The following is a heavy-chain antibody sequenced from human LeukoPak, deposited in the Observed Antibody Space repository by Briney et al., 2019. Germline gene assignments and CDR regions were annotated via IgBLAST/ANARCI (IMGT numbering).Heavy chain of an antibody. V-gene: IGHV3-53*01. CDR3: ARGIAAAGTGLYN. D-gene: IGHD6-13*01. J-gene: IGHJ4*02. CDR2: IYSDGTT. CDR1: GFTVSSNY. Sequence: GGSLRLSCTVSGFTVSSNYMSWVRQAPGKGLEWGSVIYSDGTTYNTDSVKGRFTISRDKSKNTLYLERKSLRAEDPAVYYCARGIAAAGTGLYNWGQGTLLTVSS.